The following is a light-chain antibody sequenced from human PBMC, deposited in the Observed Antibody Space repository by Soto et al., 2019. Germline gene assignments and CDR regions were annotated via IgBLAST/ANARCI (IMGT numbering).Light chain of an antibody. V-gene: IGKV1-9*01. Sequence: IQLTQSPSSLSASVGDRVTITCRASQGISSYLAWYQQKPGKAPKLLIYAASTLQSGVPSRFSGSRSGTDFTLTISSLQPADFATYYCQQVNSYPPTFGGGTKVEIK. CDR2: AAS. CDR3: QQVNSYPPT. CDR1: QGISSY. J-gene: IGKJ4*01.